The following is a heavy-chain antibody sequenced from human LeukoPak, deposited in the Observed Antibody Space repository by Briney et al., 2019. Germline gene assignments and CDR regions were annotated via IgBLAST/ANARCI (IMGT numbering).Heavy chain of an antibody. CDR1: GYTFTGYY. CDR3: ARASYYDFWTGFPAGYMDV. CDR2: INPNSGGT. Sequence: GASVKVSCKASGYTFTGYYMHWVRQAPGQGLEGMGWINPNSGGTNYAQKFQGRVTVTRDTSITTAYMELSSLRSDDTAVYYCARASYYDFWTGFPAGYMDVWGNGTTVTVSS. D-gene: IGHD3-3*01. J-gene: IGHJ6*03. V-gene: IGHV1-2*02.